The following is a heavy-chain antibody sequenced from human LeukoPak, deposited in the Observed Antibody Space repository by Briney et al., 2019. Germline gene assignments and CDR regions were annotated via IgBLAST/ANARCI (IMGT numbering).Heavy chain of an antibody. Sequence: GGSLRLSCAASGFTLSTYAMTWVRQAPGKGLEWVAAISYDGTNKYYADSVKSRFTISRDNSRNRLYLQMNSLRAEDTAVYYCARVRRDILTAPIDYWGQGTLVTVSS. J-gene: IGHJ4*02. V-gene: IGHV3-30*04. D-gene: IGHD3-9*01. CDR2: ISYDGTNK. CDR1: GFTLSTYA. CDR3: ARVRRDILTAPIDY.